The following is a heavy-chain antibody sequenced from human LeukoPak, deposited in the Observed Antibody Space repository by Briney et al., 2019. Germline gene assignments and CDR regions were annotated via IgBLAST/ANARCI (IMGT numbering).Heavy chain of an antibody. J-gene: IGHJ4*02. CDR1: GGSISSYY. CDR3: ARHGNTVTNYFDY. D-gene: IGHD4-17*01. V-gene: IGHV4-59*01. CDR2: IYYSGST. Sequence: SETLSLTCTVSGGSISSYYWSWIRQPPGKGLEWIGYIYYSGSTNYNPSLKSRVTISEDTSKNQFSLKLSSVTAADTAVYYCARHGNTVTNYFDYWGQGTLVTVSS.